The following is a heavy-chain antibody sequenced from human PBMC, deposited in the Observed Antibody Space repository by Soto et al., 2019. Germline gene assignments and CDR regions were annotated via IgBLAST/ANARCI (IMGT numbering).Heavy chain of an antibody. CDR1: GFTFNNYA. Sequence: GGSLRLSCAASGFTFNNYAMNWVRQAPGKGLEWVALVSATGGSTYYTDSVKGRFTISRDNSRNTVYLQMNSLRADDTAVYYCAKDRLAGGFDYWGQGTLVTVSS. CDR3: AKDRLAGGFDY. D-gene: IGHD3-16*01. V-gene: IGHV3-23*01. CDR2: VSATGGST. J-gene: IGHJ4*02.